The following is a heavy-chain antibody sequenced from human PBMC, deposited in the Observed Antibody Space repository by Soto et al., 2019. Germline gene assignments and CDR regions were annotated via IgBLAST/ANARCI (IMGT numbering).Heavy chain of an antibody. Sequence: QVHLVQSGAELRNPGSSVKVSCTASGGTFSSHAVSWVRQAPGQGPEWMGGIIPIFETPTYAQRFQGRLTITADESTSTAYMELSSLRSDDTAVYYCATRGGHRPGYQYGMDVWGQGTTVSVSS. CDR2: IIPIFETP. CDR3: ATRGGHRPGYQYGMDV. J-gene: IGHJ6*02. V-gene: IGHV1-69*01. D-gene: IGHD2-15*01. CDR1: GGTFSSHA.